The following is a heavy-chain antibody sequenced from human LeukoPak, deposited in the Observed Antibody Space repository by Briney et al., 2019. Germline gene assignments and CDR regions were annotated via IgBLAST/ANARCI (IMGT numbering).Heavy chain of an antibody. CDR3: ASNGQGGNYYDSSGPIDY. V-gene: IGHV4-59*01. Sequence: LSETLSLTCTVSGGSISSYYWSWIRQPPGKGLEWIGYIYYSGSTYYKPSLKSRVTISVDTSKNQFSLKPSSVTADDTAVYYCASNGQGGNYYDSSGPIDYWGQGTLVTVSS. D-gene: IGHD3-22*01. J-gene: IGHJ4*02. CDR2: IYYSGST. CDR1: GGSISSYY.